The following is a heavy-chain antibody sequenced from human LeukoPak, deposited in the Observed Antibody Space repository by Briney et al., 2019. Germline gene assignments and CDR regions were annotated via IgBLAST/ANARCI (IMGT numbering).Heavy chain of an antibody. CDR2: IXTXGST. CDR3: XXXXXLGXXSSTXXXXFDP. J-gene: IGHJ5*02. CDR1: GGSISSGSYY. V-gene: IGHV4-61*02. D-gene: IGHD2-2*01. Sequence: SETLSLTCTVSGGSISSGSYYWSWIRQPAGKGLEWIGRIXTXGSTNYNPSLKSRVTISVDTSKNQFSLKLSSVTAADTAVYYCXXXXXLGXXSSTXXXXFDPWGQGTLVTVSS.